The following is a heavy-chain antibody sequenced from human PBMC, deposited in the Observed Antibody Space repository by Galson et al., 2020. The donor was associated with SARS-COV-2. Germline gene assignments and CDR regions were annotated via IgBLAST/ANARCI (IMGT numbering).Heavy chain of an antibody. V-gene: IGHV3-66*01. Sequence: GESLKISCAASGFTVSSNYMSWVRQAPGKGLEWVSVIYSGGSTYYADSVKGRFTISRDNSKNTLYLQMNSLRAEDTAVYYCARDLMEAGSLGDGGQGTLVTVSS. CDR3: ARDLMEAGSLGD. CDR2: IYSGGST. J-gene: IGHJ4*02. D-gene: IGHD6-19*01. CDR1: GFTVSSNY.